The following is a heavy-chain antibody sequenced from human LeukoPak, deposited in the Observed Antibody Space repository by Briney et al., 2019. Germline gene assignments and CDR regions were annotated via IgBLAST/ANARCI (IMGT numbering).Heavy chain of an antibody. D-gene: IGHD1-26*01. CDR3: ARDEERDSYYYMDV. J-gene: IGHJ6*03. Sequence: PGRSLRLSCAASGFTFSSYAMHWVRQAPGKGLEWVAVISYDGSNKYYADSVKGRFTISRDNSKSTLYLQMNSLRAEDTAVYYCARDEERDSYYYMDVWGKGTTVTVSS. V-gene: IGHV3-30*01. CDR1: GFTFSSYA. CDR2: ISYDGSNK.